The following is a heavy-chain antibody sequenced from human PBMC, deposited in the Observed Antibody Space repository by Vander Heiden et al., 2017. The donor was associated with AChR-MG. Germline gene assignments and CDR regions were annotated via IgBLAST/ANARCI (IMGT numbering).Heavy chain of an antibody. CDR2: ISSGGGNT. CDR1: GFTFSSYG. D-gene: IGHD1-1*01. J-gene: IGHJ4*02. CDR3: ARGNTNKNFDY. V-gene: IGHV3-23*01. Sequence: EVQLLESGGDLVQPGGSLRLYCAASGFTFSSYGMRGVRQAPGKGLEWVSGISSGGGNTYYIDSVKGRFTISRDNSKNTLDLQMNSLGVEDTAVYFCARGNTNKNFDYWGQGTLVTVSS.